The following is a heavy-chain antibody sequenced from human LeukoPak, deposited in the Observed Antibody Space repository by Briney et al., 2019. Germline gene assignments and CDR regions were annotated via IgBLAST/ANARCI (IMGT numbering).Heavy chain of an antibody. J-gene: IGHJ4*02. D-gene: IGHD3-22*01. Sequence: GGSLRLSCAAFGFTFSSYGMHWVRQTPGKGLEWVAFIRHDGSYQQYADSVKGRFTVSRDNSNDMAYLQMNSLRTEDTAVYYCAKNRDSSDYPRDFDFWGQGTLVTVSS. CDR3: AKNRDSSDYPRDFDF. V-gene: IGHV3-30*02. CDR1: GFTFSSYG. CDR2: IRHDGSYQ.